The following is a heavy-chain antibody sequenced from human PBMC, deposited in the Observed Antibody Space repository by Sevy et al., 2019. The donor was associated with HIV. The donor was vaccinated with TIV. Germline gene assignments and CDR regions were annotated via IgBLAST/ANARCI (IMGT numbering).Heavy chain of an antibody. J-gene: IGHJ4*02. CDR3: ARDLREYSSSSKYYFDY. Sequence: GGSLRLSCAASGFTFSSYSMNWVRQAPGKGLEWVSSISSSNNYIYYADSLKGRFTISRDNAKNSLYLQMNSLRAEDTAVYYCARDLREYSSSSKYYFDYWGLGILVTVSS. CDR1: GFTFSSYS. CDR2: ISSSNNYI. D-gene: IGHD6-6*01. V-gene: IGHV3-21*01.